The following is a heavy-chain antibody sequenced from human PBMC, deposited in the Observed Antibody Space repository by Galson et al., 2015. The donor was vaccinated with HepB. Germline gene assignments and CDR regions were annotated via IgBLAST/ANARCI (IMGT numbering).Heavy chain of an antibody. Sequence: SLRLSCAASGFTFSSYSMNWVRQAPGKGLEWVSSISSSSSYIYYADSVKGRFTISRDNAKNSLYLQMNSLRAEDTAVYYCARAGAPDYYDSSGYYYRRGGTAYYFDYWGQGTLVTVSS. CDR3: ARAGAPDYYDSSGYYYRRGGTAYYFDY. CDR2: ISSSSSYI. CDR1: GFTFSSYS. D-gene: IGHD3-22*01. V-gene: IGHV3-21*01. J-gene: IGHJ4*02.